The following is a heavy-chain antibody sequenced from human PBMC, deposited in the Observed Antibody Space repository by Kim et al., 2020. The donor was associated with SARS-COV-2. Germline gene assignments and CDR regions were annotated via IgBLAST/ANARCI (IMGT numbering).Heavy chain of an antibody. CDR2: TYGGGNT. V-gene: IGHV3-53*01. J-gene: IGHJ5*02. CDR1: GFTVSSNY. CDR3: ARVGSELLRGWFDP. Sequence: GGSLRLSCAASGFTVSSNYMSWVRQAPGKWLEWVSVTYGGGNTYYPDSVKGRFTISRDNSKNTLYLQMNNLRVEDTAVYYCARVGSELLRGWFDPWGQGTLVTVSS. D-gene: IGHD3-10*01.